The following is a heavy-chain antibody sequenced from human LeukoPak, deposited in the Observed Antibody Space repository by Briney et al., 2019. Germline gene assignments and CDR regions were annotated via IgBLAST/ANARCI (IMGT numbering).Heavy chain of an antibody. CDR3: ARQGYCSSTSCLVLDYYMDV. J-gene: IGHJ6*03. CDR2: ISAYNGNT. D-gene: IGHD2-2*01. V-gene: IGHV1-18*01. CDR1: GYTFTSYG. Sequence: ASVKVSCKASGYTFTSYGISWVRQAPGQGLEWMGRISAYNGNTNYAQKLQGRVTMTTDTSTSTAYMELRSLRSDDTAVYYCARQGYCSSTSCLVLDYYMDVWGKGTTVTVSS.